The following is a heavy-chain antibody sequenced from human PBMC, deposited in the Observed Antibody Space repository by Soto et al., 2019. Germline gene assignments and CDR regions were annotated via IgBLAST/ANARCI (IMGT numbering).Heavy chain of an antibody. J-gene: IGHJ5*02. D-gene: IGHD2-15*01. Sequence: QVQLQESGPGLVKPSQTLSLTCTVSGGSISSGGYYWSWIRQHPGMGLEWIGYIYYSWSTYYNPSIKSRVTLSVDTSKNKFSLKLSSVTAADTAVYYCARVRYCSGGSFSPSFYPLGQGTLVTVSS. CDR2: IYYSWST. CDR1: GGSISSGGYY. V-gene: IGHV4-31*03. CDR3: ARVRYCSGGSFSPSFYP.